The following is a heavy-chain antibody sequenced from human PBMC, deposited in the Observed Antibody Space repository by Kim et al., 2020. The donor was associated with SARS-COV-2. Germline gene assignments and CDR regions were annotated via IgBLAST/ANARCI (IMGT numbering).Heavy chain of an antibody. Sequence: GGSLRLSCAASGFTVSSNYMSWVRQAPGKGLEWVSVIYSGGSTYYADSVKGRFTISRHNSKNTLYLQMNSLRAEDTAVYYCARVAGVELDTAMVTGYYYGMDVWGQGTTVTVSS. CDR3: ARVAGVELDTAMVTGYYYGMDV. CDR1: GFTVSSNY. V-gene: IGHV3-53*04. CDR2: IYSGGST. J-gene: IGHJ6*02. D-gene: IGHD5-18*01.